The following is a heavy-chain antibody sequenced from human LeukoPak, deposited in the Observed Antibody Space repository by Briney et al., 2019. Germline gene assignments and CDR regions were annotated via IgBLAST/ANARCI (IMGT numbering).Heavy chain of an antibody. CDR2: MHPNSGNT. Sequence: ASVKVSCKASGYTFTSYDINWVRQATGQGLEWMGWMHPNSGNTGYAQKFQGRVTITRNTSISTAYMELSSLRSEDTAVYYCAREGCTNGVCYPYYYYYMDVWGKGTTVTVSS. V-gene: IGHV1-8*03. D-gene: IGHD2-8*01. CDR3: AREGCTNGVCYPYYYYYMDV. J-gene: IGHJ6*03. CDR1: GYTFTSYD.